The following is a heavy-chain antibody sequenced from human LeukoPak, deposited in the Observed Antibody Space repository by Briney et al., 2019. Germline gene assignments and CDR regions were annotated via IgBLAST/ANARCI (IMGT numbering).Heavy chain of an antibody. CDR1: GFTFSSYS. CDR2: ISSSSSYI. CDR3: ARATTYDILTGFSDY. V-gene: IGHV3-21*01. Sequence: GGSLRLSCAASGFTFSSYSMNWVRQAPGKGLEWVSSISSSSSYIYYADSVKGRFTFSRDNAKKSLYLQMNSLRAEDTAVYYCARATTYDILTGFSDYWGQGTLVTVSS. J-gene: IGHJ4*02. D-gene: IGHD3-9*01.